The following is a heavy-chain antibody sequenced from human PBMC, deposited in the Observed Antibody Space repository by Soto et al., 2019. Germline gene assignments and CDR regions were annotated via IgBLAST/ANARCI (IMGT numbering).Heavy chain of an antibody. CDR1: GFTFSDHE. D-gene: IGHD3-3*01. Sequence: GGSLRLSCVVSGFTFSDHEMNWVRQAPGKGPEWISRIDESGGTTSYADSVKGRFTISRDNTRDSLYLHMSNLRAEDTAIYYCARDRSLIFAVPPYGMDVWGQGTTVTVSS. J-gene: IGHJ6*02. CDR2: IDESGGTT. CDR3: ARDRSLIFAVPPYGMDV. V-gene: IGHV3-48*03.